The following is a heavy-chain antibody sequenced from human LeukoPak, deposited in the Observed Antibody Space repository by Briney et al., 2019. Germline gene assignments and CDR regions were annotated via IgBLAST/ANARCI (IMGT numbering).Heavy chain of an antibody. D-gene: IGHD2-15*01. J-gene: IGHJ2*01. V-gene: IGHV4-39*07. CDR1: GGSISSGDYY. Sequence: SETLSLTCTVSGGSISSGDYYWGWIRQPPGKRLEWIGSIYPSGSTFYNPSLKSRVTISVDTSKNQFYLKVNSVTAADTAVYYCASPRDTAVVVAATAGYFDLWGRGTQVTVSS. CDR3: ASPRDTAVVVAATAGYFDL. CDR2: IYPSGST.